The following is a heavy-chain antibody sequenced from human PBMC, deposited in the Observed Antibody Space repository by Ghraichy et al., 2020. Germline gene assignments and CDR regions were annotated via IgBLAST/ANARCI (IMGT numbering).Heavy chain of an antibody. V-gene: IGHV3-30-3*01. CDR3: ARDIKSSSWSYYYYAMDV. D-gene: IGHD6-13*01. CDR1: GFTFSTYS. Sequence: GGSLRLSCAASGFTFSTYSMHWVRQAPGKGLEWVAVISNDGISKYYADSVKGRFTISRDNSKNTLYLQMNSLRAEDTAMYYCARDIKSSSWSYYYYAMDVWGQGTTVTVSS. J-gene: IGHJ6*02. CDR2: ISNDGISK.